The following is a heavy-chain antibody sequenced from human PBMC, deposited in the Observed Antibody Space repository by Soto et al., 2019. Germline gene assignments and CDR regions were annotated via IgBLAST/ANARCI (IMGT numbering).Heavy chain of an antibody. CDR1: GGSISSGGYY. CDR3: ARASGSSMVRGVPTYWYFDL. CDR2: IYYSGST. D-gene: IGHD3-10*01. V-gene: IGHV4-31*03. J-gene: IGHJ2*01. Sequence: QVQLQESGPGLMKPSQTLSLTCTVSGGSISSGGYYWSWIRQHPGKGLEWIGYIYYSGSTYYNPSLKSRVTISVDTSKNQCSLKLSSLTAADTAVYYCARASGSSMVRGVPTYWYFDLWGRGTLVTVSS.